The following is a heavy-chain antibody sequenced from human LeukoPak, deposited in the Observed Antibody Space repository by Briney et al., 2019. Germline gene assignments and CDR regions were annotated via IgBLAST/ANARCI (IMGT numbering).Heavy chain of an antibody. CDR2: ISGSGVTT. CDR1: GFTFSRYR. V-gene: IGHV3-23*01. D-gene: IGHD3-9*01. Sequence: GGSLRLSCAASGFTFSRYRMNWVRQAPGKGLEWVSAISGSGVTTYFADSVKGRFTISRDNSKNTLYLQMNSLRAEDTAVYYCAKNVRDADWYYYYMDVWGKGTTVTVSS. J-gene: IGHJ6*03. CDR3: AKNVRDADWYYYYMDV.